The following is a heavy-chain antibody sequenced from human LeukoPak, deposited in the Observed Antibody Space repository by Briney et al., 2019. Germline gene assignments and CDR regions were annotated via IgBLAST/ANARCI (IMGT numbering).Heavy chain of an antibody. D-gene: IGHD2-15*01. CDR2: IKSKTAGGTI. CDR3: VIEGNCGGGSCFGC. Sequence: PGGSLTLSCAASGFTFTNAWMSWVRQAPGKGLEWVGRIKSKTAGGTIDYAALMKGRFIISRDDSKNTLYLQMNNMKADDTAVHDCVIEGNCGGGSCFGCWGQGARVTVSS. J-gene: IGHJ4*02. CDR1: GFTFTNAW. V-gene: IGHV3-15*01.